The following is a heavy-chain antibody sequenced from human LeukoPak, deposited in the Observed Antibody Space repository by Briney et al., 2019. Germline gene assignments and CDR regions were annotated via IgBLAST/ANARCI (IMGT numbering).Heavy chain of an antibody. V-gene: IGHV3-53*04. CDR3: ARGVTGTTGVSNYGMDV. CDR1: GFTVSITY. CDR2: LYTGGST. Sequence: GGSLRLSCAASGFTVSITYMSWGRDGPGEGLEWGSLLYTGGSTYYADSVKGRFTISRHNSKNTLYLQMNSLRAEDSAVYYCARGVTGTTGVSNYGMDVWGQGTTVTVSS. D-gene: IGHD1-20*01. J-gene: IGHJ6*02.